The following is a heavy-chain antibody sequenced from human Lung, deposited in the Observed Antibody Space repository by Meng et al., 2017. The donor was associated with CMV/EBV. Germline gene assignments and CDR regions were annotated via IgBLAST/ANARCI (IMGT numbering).Heavy chain of an antibody. V-gene: IGHV1-46*01. CDR2: INPSGGST. CDR3: ARAGRYCSSTSCYNEDYYYYYGRDF. D-gene: IGHD2-2*02. J-gene: IGHJ6*02. CDR1: GYTFTSYY. Sequence: ASVXVSXQASGYTFTSYYMHWVRQAPGQGLEWMGIINPSGGSTSYAQKFQGRVTMTRDTSTSTVYMELSSLRSEDTAVYYCARAGRYCSSTSCYNEDYYYYYGRDFWGQGTXVTVYS.